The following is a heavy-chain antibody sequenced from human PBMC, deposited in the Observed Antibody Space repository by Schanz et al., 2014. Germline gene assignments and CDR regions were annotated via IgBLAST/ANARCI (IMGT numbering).Heavy chain of an antibody. J-gene: IGHJ4*02. CDR2: ISYDGRNK. CDR3: ARDRGYCSGGSCLTFDY. V-gene: IGHV3-30-3*01. CDR1: GFTFSSYA. Sequence: QLVGSGGGLIQPGGSLRLSCTASGFTFSSYAMHWVRQAPGKGLEWVAVISYDGRNKYYADSVKGRFTISRDNSKNTLDLQMNTLRAEDTAVYYCARDRGYCSGGSCLTFDYWGQGTLVTVSS. D-gene: IGHD2-15*01.